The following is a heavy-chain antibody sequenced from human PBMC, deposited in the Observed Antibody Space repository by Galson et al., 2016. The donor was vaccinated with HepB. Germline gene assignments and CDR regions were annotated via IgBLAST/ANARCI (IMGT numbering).Heavy chain of an antibody. V-gene: IGHV3-30*03. D-gene: IGHD6-13*01. CDR1: GFTFSSYG. CDR2: IFHDGSNE. Sequence: SLRLSCAASGFTFSSYGMHWVRQAPGKGLEWAAAIFHDGSNEFYEDSVKGRFTISRDNSKNTLSLQVNSLRTEDTALYYCARDPSGQQLANWFDLWGQGTRVTVSS. J-gene: IGHJ5*02. CDR3: ARDPSGQQLANWFDL.